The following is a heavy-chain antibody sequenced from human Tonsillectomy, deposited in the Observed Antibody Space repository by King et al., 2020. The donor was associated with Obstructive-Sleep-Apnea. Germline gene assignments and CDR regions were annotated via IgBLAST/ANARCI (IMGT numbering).Heavy chain of an antibody. Sequence: QLQESGPGLVKPSQTLSLTCTVSGGSISSGGYYWSWIRQRPGKGLEWIGCIYYSGSTYYNPSLKSRVTISVDTSKNQFSLKLSSVTAADTAVYYCARLDTTVNYYGMDVWGQGTTVTVSS. J-gene: IGHJ6*02. V-gene: IGHV4-31*03. CDR2: IYYSGST. CDR1: GGSISSGGYY. D-gene: IGHD4-17*01. CDR3: ARLDTTVNYYGMDV.